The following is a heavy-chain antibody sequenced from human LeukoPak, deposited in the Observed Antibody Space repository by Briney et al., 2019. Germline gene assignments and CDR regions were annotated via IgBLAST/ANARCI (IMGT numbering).Heavy chain of an antibody. CDR2: VSGYGGDT. J-gene: IGHJ4*02. Sequence: GGCLRLSCAASGFSFVDYAMTWVRQAPGKGPEWVSVVSGYGGDTYYADAVKGRFTASRDNSKNTLYLQMNSLRAEDTAVYYCAKGSLGSWYYFDYWGQGTLVTVSS. D-gene: IGHD6-13*01. CDR1: GFSFVDYA. V-gene: IGHV3-23*01. CDR3: AKGSLGSWYYFDY.